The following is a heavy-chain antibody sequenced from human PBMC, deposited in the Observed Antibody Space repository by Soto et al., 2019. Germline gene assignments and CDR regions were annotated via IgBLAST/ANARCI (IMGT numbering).Heavy chain of an antibody. CDR2: IWYDGSKK. CDR3: ARDDVYYDGSGRNDHYGMDV. CDR1: GFNFNGHG. D-gene: IGHD3-10*01. Sequence: QVQLVESGGGVVQPGRSLSLSCAATGFNFNGHGMHWVRQAPGKGLDGVSFIWYDGSKKYYADSLKGRFTISRDNSRNTLYLEMNSLRVEDTAVYYCARDDVYYDGSGRNDHYGMDVWGQGTTVTVSS. J-gene: IGHJ6*02. V-gene: IGHV3-33*01.